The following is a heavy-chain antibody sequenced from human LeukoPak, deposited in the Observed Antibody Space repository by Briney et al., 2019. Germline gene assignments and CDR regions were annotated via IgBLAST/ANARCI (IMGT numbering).Heavy chain of an antibody. J-gene: IGHJ4*02. CDR1: GFTFSTYT. CDR2: ISSRSSYT. CDR3: ARGSDTAMVLFSCFDY. D-gene: IGHD5-18*01. V-gene: IGHV3-21*01. Sequence: GGSLRLSCAASGFTFSTYTMNWVRQAPGKGLEWVSSISSRSSYTYHADSVKGRFTISRDNARKSLYLQMNTLRAEDTAVYYCARGSDTAMVLFSCFDYWGQGTLVTVSS.